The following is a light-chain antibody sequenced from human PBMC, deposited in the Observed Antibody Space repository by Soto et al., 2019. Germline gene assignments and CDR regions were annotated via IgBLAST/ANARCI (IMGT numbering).Light chain of an antibody. CDR2: DAF. CDR1: QSVGSK. V-gene: IGKV3-15*01. CDR3: QQYNNWPPLT. J-gene: IGKJ4*01. Sequence: EVVMTQSPATLSVSPGERATLSCRASQSVGSKLAWYQQKPGQAPRLLIFDAFTRATGIRARFSGSGSGTEFTLFISSLQSEDFAVYYCQQYNNWPPLTFGGGTKVEI.